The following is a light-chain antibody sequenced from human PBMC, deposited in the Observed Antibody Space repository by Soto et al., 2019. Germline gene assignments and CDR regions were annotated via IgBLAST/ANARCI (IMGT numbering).Light chain of an antibody. V-gene: IGKV3-15*01. CDR3: QQYIRWPLT. J-gene: IGKJ4*01. CDR1: QSVSSN. Sequence: EIVMTQSPATLSVSTGERATLSCRASQSVSSNLAWYQQKPGQAPSLLIYGASTRATGTPARFSGSGSGTEFTLTISSLQSEDFAVYYCQQYIRWPLTFGGGTKV. CDR2: GAS.